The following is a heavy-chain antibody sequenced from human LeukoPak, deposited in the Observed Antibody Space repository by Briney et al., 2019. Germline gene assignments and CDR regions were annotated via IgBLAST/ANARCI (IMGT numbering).Heavy chain of an antibody. J-gene: IGHJ4*02. CDR2: ISSGGGNT. Sequence: PGGSPRLSCAASGFTFSSYAMSWIRQAPGKGLEWVSAISSGGGNTDYADSVKGRFTISRDNSKNTVFLQMNSLRAEDTGVYYCANRISGSSSWGQGTLVTVSS. V-gene: IGHV3-23*01. CDR1: GFTFSSYA. D-gene: IGHD1-26*01. CDR3: ANRISGSSS.